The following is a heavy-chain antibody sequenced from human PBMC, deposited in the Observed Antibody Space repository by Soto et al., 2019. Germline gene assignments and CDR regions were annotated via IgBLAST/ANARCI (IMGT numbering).Heavy chain of an antibody. CDR3: ARGEFDY. CDR1: GFTVSSSY. Sequence: EVPLVESGGGLIQPGESLRLCCAASGFTVSSSYMSWVRQAPGKGLEWVSVIYTGGSTFYADSVKGRFTISRDNSKNTLYLQMNSLRAEDTAVYYCARGEFDYWGQGTLVTVSS. V-gene: IGHV3-53*01. J-gene: IGHJ4*02. CDR2: IYTGGST.